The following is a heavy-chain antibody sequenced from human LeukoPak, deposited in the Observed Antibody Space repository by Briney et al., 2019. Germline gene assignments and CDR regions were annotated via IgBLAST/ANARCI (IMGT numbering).Heavy chain of an antibody. CDR3: ARDIIRGQSDFDY. V-gene: IGHV3-7*01. CDR2: IEDDGSEQ. Sequence: GGSLRLSCVASGFNFGNYWMSWVRQAPGKGLEFVGNIEDDGSEQNYVDSVKGRFTISRDSVKNSLYLQMNSLRVEDTAVYYCARDIIRGQSDFDYWGQGILVTVSS. J-gene: IGHJ4*02. D-gene: IGHD5-12*01. CDR1: GFNFGNYW.